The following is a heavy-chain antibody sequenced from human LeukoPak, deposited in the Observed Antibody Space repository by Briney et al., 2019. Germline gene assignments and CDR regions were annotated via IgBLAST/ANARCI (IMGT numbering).Heavy chain of an antibody. J-gene: IGHJ4*02. CDR3: AGATVTTLTVDY. CDR2: ISAYNGNT. D-gene: IGHD4-17*01. V-gene: IGHV1-18*01. Sequence: IXXVRQAPGQXXXWMGWISAYNGNTSYAQKFQGRVTMTRDTSTSTVYMELSSLRSEDTAVYYCAGATVTTLTVDYWGQGTLVTVSS.